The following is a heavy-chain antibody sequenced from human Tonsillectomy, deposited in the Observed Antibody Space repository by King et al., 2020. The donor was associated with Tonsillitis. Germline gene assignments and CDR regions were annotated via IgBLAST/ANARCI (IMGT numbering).Heavy chain of an antibody. J-gene: IGHJ6*02. V-gene: IGHV1-69*01. Sequence: VQLVQSGAEVKKPGSSVMVSCKASGGTFSTSSISWVRQAPGQGLEWMGGIIPIFRTANYAQKFQGRVTITADESTSTAYMELSSLRSEDSAVYYCATCSGGNCYSAGNYYYFGMDVWGQGTTVTVSS. D-gene: IGHD2-15*01. CDR2: IIPIFRTA. CDR3: ATCSGGNCYSAGNYYYFGMDV. CDR1: GGTFSTSS.